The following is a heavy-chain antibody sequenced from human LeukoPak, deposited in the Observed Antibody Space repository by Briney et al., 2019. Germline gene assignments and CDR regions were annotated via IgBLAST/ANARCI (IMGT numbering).Heavy chain of an antibody. CDR3: ARVGTQQGISGLNEQLYWLVP. D-gene: IGHD6-13*01. CDR1: GGSISSNSYY. CDR2: IYYTRST. Sequence: SETLSLTSTVSGGSISSNSYYWGCIRQPPGKGLEWNGNIYYTRSTYYNPAMKSRVTISVDTYNNQFSLKLSPVTAADTAVYYCARVGTQQGISGLNEQLYWLVPWGQGTRVSVS. J-gene: IGHJ5*02. V-gene: IGHV4-39*07.